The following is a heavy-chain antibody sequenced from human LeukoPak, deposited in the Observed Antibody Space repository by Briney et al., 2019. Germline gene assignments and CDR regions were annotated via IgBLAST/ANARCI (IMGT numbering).Heavy chain of an antibody. CDR2: NNTNSGVT. V-gene: IGHV1-2*02. CDR1: GLTFTGVNY. CDR3: TRDRLSKWFDP. J-gene: IGHJ5*02. Sequence: ASVKVSCEASGLTFTGVNYIHWVRQAPGQGPEWMGWNNTNSGVTDYARKFQGRVTMTRDTSVSTAYMELYRLTYDDTAMYYCTRDRLSKWFDPWGQGTLVTVSS. D-gene: IGHD5-12*01.